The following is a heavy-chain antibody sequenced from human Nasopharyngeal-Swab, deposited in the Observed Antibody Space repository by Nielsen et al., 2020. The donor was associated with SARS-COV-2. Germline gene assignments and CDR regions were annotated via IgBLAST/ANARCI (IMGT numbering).Heavy chain of an antibody. V-gene: IGHV2-70*11. CDR2: IDWDDDK. Sequence: SGPTLVKPTQTLTLTCTFSGFSLSTSGMCVSWIRQPPGKALEWLARIDWDDDKYYSTSLKTRLTISKDTSKNQVVLTMTNVDPVDTATYYCARGYYYDSSGYFDYWGQGTLVTVSS. D-gene: IGHD3-22*01. CDR1: GFSLSTSGMC. CDR3: ARGYYYDSSGYFDY. J-gene: IGHJ4*02.